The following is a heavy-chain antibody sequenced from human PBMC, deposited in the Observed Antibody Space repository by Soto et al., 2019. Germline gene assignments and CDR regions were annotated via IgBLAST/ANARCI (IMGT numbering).Heavy chain of an antibody. V-gene: IGHV1-69*13. Sequence: SVKVSCKASGGTFSSYAISWVRQAPGQGLEWMGGIIPIFGTANYAQRFQGRVTITADESTSTAYMELSSLRSEDTAVYYCAREEDIVVVPAARGDYYYGMDVWGQGTTVTVSS. J-gene: IGHJ6*02. CDR2: IIPIFGTA. CDR3: AREEDIVVVPAARGDYYYGMDV. CDR1: GGTFSSYA. D-gene: IGHD2-2*01.